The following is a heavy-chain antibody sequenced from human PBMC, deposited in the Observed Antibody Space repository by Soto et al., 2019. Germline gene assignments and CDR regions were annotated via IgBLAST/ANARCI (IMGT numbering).Heavy chain of an antibody. Sequence: ASVKVSCKASGYPFTTYAMHCVRQAPGQRLEWMGWINADNGNTKYSQKFQGRVTMTTDTSASTAYMELRSLRSDDTAVYYCARDLAVDLIDYWGQGTLVSVSS. D-gene: IGHD6-19*01. CDR1: GYPFTTYA. CDR2: INADNGNT. J-gene: IGHJ4*02. V-gene: IGHV1-3*01. CDR3: ARDLAVDLIDY.